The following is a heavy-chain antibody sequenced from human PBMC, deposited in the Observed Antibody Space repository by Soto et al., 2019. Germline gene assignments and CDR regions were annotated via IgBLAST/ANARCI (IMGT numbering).Heavy chain of an antibody. CDR1: GYSFTSYW. J-gene: IGHJ6*02. D-gene: IGHD5-18*01. CDR2: IYPGDSDT. CDR3: ARRIKSAMVWDYYYYGMDV. V-gene: IGHV5-51*01. Sequence: PGESLTLSCKGSGYSFTSYWIGWVRQMPGKGLEWMGIIYPGDSDTRYSPSFQGQVTISADKSISTAYLQWSSLKASDIAMYYCARRIKSAMVWDYYYYGMDVWGQGTTVTVSS.